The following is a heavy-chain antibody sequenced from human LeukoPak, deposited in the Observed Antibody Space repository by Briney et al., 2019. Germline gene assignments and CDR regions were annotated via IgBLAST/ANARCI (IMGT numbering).Heavy chain of an antibody. Sequence: SETLSLTCTVSGGSFSTYYWSWIRQPAGKGLEWIGHIYTSGTTNYNPSLKSRVTISVDTSKNQFSLKLSSVTAADTAVYYCARGHPYQLLIRYHYYYYYMDVWGKGTTVTVSS. J-gene: IGHJ6*03. CDR3: ARGHPYQLLIRYHYYYYYMDV. CDR1: GGSFSTYY. V-gene: IGHV4-4*07. CDR2: IYTSGTT. D-gene: IGHD2-2*01.